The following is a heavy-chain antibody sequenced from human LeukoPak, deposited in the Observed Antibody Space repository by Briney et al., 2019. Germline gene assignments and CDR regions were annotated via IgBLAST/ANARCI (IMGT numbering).Heavy chain of an antibody. CDR2: IYASGST. CDR3: GCSSTTWSAYFDY. D-gene: IGHD2-2*01. V-gene: IGHV4-4*07. J-gene: IGHJ4*02. Sequence: SETLSLTCTVSGDSISRYSCSWIRQPAGKGLEWIGLIYASGSTNYNPSLKSRLTMSVDTSMSQFSLKLNSVTAADTAVYYCGCSSTTWSAYFDYWDQGTLVTSPQ. CDR1: GDSISRYS.